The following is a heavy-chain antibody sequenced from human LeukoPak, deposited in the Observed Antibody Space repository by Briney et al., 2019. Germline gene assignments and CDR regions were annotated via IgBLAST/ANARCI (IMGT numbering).Heavy chain of an antibody. V-gene: IGHV3-11*04. CDR1: GFTFSDYY. CDR3: ARRLGVVTPLTYYYYYYMDV. Sequence: GGSLRLSCAASGFTFSDYYMSWIRQAPGKGLEWVSYISSSCSTIYYADSVKGRFTISRDNAKNSLYLQMNSLRAEDTAVYSCARRLGVVTPLTYYYYYYMDVWGKGTTVTVSS. D-gene: IGHD2-15*01. CDR2: ISSSCSTI. J-gene: IGHJ6*03.